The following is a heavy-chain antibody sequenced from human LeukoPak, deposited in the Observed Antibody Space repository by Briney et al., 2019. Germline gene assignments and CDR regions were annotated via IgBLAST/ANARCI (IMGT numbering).Heavy chain of an antibody. D-gene: IGHD6-13*01. Sequence: GGSLRLSCAASGFTFSSYGMHWVRQAPGKGLEWVAVISYDGSNKYYADSVKGRFTISRDNSKNTLYLQMNSLRAEDTAVYYCAKSLYISAAHFFWGQGTLVTVSS. J-gene: IGHJ4*02. CDR3: AKSLYISAAHFF. CDR1: GFTFSSYG. V-gene: IGHV3-30*18. CDR2: ISYDGSNK.